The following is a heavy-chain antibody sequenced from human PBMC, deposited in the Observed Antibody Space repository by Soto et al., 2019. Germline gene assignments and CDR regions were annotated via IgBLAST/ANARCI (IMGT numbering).Heavy chain of an antibody. CDR2: ISYDGSNK. CDR3: AREDGISGGYYYYGMDV. J-gene: IGHJ6*02. Sequence: GGSLRLSCAASGFTFSSYAMHWVRQAPGKGLEWVAVISYDGSNKYYADSVKGRFTISRDNSKNTLYLQMNSLRAEDTAVYYCAREDGISGGYYYYGMDVWGQGTTVTVSS. D-gene: IGHD3-22*01. V-gene: IGHV3-30-3*01. CDR1: GFTFSSYA.